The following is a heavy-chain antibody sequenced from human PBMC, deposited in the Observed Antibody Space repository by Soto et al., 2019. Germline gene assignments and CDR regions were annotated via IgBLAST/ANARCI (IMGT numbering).Heavy chain of an antibody. J-gene: IGHJ6*02. D-gene: IGHD3-3*01. Sequence: QVQLVESGGGVVQPGGSLRLSCAASGFTFINFAMHWVRQAPGKGLEWVAVIWHDGSNKYYADSVEGRFTISRDNFKRTLYLQMDSLRVEDTAVYYCVRDPGFGFWNGMDVWGQGTTVTVSS. CDR1: GFTFINFA. CDR3: VRDPGFGFWNGMDV. CDR2: IWHDGSNK. V-gene: IGHV3-33*01.